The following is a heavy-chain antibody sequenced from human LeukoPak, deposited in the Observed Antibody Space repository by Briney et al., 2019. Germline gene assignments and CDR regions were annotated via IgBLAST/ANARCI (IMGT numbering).Heavy chain of an antibody. J-gene: IGHJ4*02. CDR1: GYTFTSYD. CDR3: ARLLGYCSSTSCEKDY. Sequence: SVKVSCKASGYTFTSYDINWVRQATGQGLEWTGGIIPIFGTANYAQKFQGRVTITTDESTSTAYMELSGLRSEDTAVYYCARLLGYCSSTSCEKDYWGQGTLVTVSS. D-gene: IGHD2-2*01. CDR2: IIPIFGTA. V-gene: IGHV1-69*05.